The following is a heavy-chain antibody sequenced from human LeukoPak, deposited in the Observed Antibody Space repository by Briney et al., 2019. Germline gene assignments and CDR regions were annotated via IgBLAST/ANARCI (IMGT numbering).Heavy chain of an antibody. Sequence: GGSLRLSCAASGFTFSSYAMSWVRQAPGKGLELVSTISYSGGATYYADSVQGRFTISRDNSKNTLYLQMDSLRAEDTAIYYCAKARSGYGLDNWGQGTLVTVSS. V-gene: IGHV3-23*01. D-gene: IGHD3-22*01. CDR1: GFTFSSYA. CDR3: AKARSGYGLDN. J-gene: IGHJ4*02. CDR2: ISYSGGAT.